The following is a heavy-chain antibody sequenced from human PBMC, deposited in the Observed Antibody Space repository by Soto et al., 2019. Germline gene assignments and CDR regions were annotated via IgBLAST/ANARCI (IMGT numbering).Heavy chain of an antibody. CDR2: ISGSGGST. V-gene: IGHV3-23*01. D-gene: IGHD3-22*01. CDR1: GFTFSSYA. Sequence: EVQLLESGGGLVQPGGSLRLSCAASGFTFSSYAMSWVRQAPGKGLEWVSAISGSGGSTFYTDSVKGRFTISRDTSKNMLFLQMNSLRAEDTAVYYCAKDRGRGYDWFDSWGQGTLVTVSS. CDR3: AKDRGRGYDWFDS. J-gene: IGHJ5*01.